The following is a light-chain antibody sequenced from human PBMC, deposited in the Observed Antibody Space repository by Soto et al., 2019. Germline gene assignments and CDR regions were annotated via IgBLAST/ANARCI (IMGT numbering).Light chain of an antibody. CDR3: QQYNSYTWT. J-gene: IGKJ1*01. CDR1: QTISSW. Sequence: DIQMTQSPSTLSGSVGDRVTITCRASQTISSWLAWYQQKPGKAPKLLIYKASTLKSGVPSRFSGSGSGTEFRLTISSLQPDDFATYYCQQYNSYTWTFGQGTKVDI. CDR2: KAS. V-gene: IGKV1-5*03.